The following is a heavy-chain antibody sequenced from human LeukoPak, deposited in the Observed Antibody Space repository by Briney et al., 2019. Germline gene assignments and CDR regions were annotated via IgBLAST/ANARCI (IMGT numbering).Heavy chain of an antibody. CDR2: IKSKTDGGTP. V-gene: IGHV3-15*01. CDR1: GFTFNNPW. J-gene: IGHJ4*02. D-gene: IGHD2-15*01. Sequence: GGSLRLSCAASGFTFNNPWMSWVRQAPGKGLEWVGRIKSKTDGGTPDYAAPVKGRFTISRGDSKNTLYLQMNSLKTKDTAVYYCTTEGGWSFYFDYWGQGTLVTVSS. CDR3: TTEGGWSFYFDY.